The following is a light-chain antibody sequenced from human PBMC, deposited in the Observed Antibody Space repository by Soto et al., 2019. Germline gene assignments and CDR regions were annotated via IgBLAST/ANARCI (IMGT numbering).Light chain of an antibody. J-gene: IGKJ1*01. V-gene: IGKV3-15*01. CDR2: GVS. CDR1: QSVGPN. CDR3: QQYDNWSWT. Sequence: EIVLTQSPATLSVSPGERATLSCRASQSVGPNLVWYQQKFGQAPRLLIYGVSTRATGVPARFSGSGSGTEFTLTISSLQSEDFAVYYCQQYDNWSWTFGQGTKVDI.